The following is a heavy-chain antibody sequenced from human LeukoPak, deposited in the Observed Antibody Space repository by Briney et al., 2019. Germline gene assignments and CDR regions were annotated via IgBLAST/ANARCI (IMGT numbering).Heavy chain of an antibody. D-gene: IGHD3-10*01. J-gene: IGHJ3*02. CDR2: SYSGGST. CDR1: GFTVSSNY. Sequence: GWSLRLSCAASGFTVSSNYMSWVRQAPGKGLEWVSVSYSGGSTYYADSVKGRFTISRDNSKNTLYLQMNSLRAEDTAVYYCARVKGAFGEEFDAFDIWGQGTMVTVSS. CDR3: ARVKGAFGEEFDAFDI. V-gene: IGHV3-53*01.